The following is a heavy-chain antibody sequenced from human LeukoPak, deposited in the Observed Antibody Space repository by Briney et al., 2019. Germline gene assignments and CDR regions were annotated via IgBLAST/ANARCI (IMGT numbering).Heavy chain of an antibody. CDR1: GGSISSRSCY. CDR3: AREYSSSDVFDY. CDR2: IYYSGST. D-gene: IGHD6-6*01. V-gene: IGHV4-39*07. J-gene: IGHJ4*02. Sequence: SETLSLTCTVSGGSISSRSCYWGWIRQPPGKGLEWIGTIYYSGSTYYNPSLKSRVTISVDTSKNQFSLKLSSVTAADTAVYYCAREYSSSDVFDYWGQGTLVTVSS.